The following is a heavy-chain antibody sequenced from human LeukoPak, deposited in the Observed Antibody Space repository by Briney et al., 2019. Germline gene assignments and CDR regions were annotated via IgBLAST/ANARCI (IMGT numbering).Heavy chain of an antibody. J-gene: IGHJ4*02. Sequence: GGSLRLSCAASGFTLNKYWMTWVRQAPGKGLEWVATIKTDGSQKYYVDSVKGRFSISRDNANNSLYLQMNSLRAEDTAVYYCAKDRPQRWLQPSMHIDFDYWGQGTLVTVSS. D-gene: IGHD5-24*01. CDR2: IKTDGSQK. CDR3: AKDRPQRWLQPSMHIDFDY. CDR1: GFTLNKYW. V-gene: IGHV3-7*03.